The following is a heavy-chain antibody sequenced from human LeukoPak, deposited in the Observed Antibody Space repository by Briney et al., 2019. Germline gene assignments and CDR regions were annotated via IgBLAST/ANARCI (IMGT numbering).Heavy chain of an antibody. Sequence: ASVKVSCKASGGTFSSYAISWVRQAPGQGLEWMGGIIPIFGTANYAQKFQGRVTITADESTSTAHMELSSLRSEDTAVYYCASGGYSSGWYFYWGQGTLVTVSS. V-gene: IGHV1-69*13. CDR1: GGTFSSYA. CDR3: ASGGYSSGWYFY. CDR2: IIPIFGTA. J-gene: IGHJ4*02. D-gene: IGHD6-19*01.